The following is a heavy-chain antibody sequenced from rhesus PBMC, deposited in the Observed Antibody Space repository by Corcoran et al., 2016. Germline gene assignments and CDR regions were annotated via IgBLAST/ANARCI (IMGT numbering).Heavy chain of an antibody. J-gene: IGHJ5-1*01. CDR1: GGSFRSYW. CDR3: ASPVRYRFDV. CDR2: INGDRGST. Sequence: QVQLQESGPGLVKPSEHLFLTCAVYGGSFRSYWWNWIRQSPGKGLEWVGEINGDRGSTNYNPSLQSRVTISQDVSRNQFSLKLTSVTAADTAVYYCASPVRYRFDVWGPGVLVSVSS. V-gene: IGHV4-80*01.